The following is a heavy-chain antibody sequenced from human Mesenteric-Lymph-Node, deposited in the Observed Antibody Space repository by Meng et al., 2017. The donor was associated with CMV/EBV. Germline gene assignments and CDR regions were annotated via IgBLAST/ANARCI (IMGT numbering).Heavy chain of an antibody. CDR1: GWSFSGYY. D-gene: IGHD2-15*01. J-gene: IGHJ4*02. Sequence: QVQLQQWGAGLLKPSETLSLTCAVYGWSFSGYYWSWIRQPPGKGLEWIGEINHNGVPNYNPSLKSRVTISLDRSKNQFSLKLSSVTAEDTAVYYCARGSDIPVNNYWGQGTLVTVSS. V-gene: IGHV4-34*01. CDR2: INHNGVP. CDR3: ARGSDIPVNNY.